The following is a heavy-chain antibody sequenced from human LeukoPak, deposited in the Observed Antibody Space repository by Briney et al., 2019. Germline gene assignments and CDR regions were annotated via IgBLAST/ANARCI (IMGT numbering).Heavy chain of an antibody. CDR2: IYPGDSDT. J-gene: IGHJ5*02. D-gene: IGHD4-17*01. Sequence: GESLKISCKGSGYRFTSNWIGWVRQMPGKGLELMGIIYPGDSDTTYSPSFQGQATISVDKSISTAYLQWSSLKASDTAIYYCARRSGDGFNWFDPWGQGTLVTVSA. V-gene: IGHV5-51*01. CDR3: ARRSGDGFNWFDP. CDR1: GYRFTSNW.